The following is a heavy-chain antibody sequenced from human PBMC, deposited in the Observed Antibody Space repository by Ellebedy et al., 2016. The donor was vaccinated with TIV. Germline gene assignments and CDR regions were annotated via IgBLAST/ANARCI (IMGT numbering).Heavy chain of an antibody. CDR3: ATPSPDYGDYRNAQFDY. CDR1: GGTFSSYA. J-gene: IGHJ4*02. Sequence: ASVKVSCKASGGTFSSYAISWVRQAPGQGLEWMGRIIPILGIANYAQKFQGRVTITADKSTSTAYMELRSLRSEDTAVYYCATPSPDYGDYRNAQFDYWGQGTLVTVSS. V-gene: IGHV1-69*04. CDR2: IIPILGIA. D-gene: IGHD4-17*01.